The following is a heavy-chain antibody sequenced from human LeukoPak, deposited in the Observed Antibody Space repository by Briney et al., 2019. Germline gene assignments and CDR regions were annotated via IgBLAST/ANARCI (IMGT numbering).Heavy chain of an antibody. CDR1: GFTFSSYS. Sequence: GGSLRLSCAASGFTFSSYSMNWVRQAPGKGLEWVSSISSSSSYIYYADSVKGRFTISRDNAKNSLYLQMNSLRAEDTAVYCCARGDLLWFGELLSSFDYWGQGTLVTVSS. D-gene: IGHD3-10*01. V-gene: IGHV3-21*01. CDR3: ARGDLLWFGELLSSFDY. J-gene: IGHJ4*02. CDR2: ISSSSSYI.